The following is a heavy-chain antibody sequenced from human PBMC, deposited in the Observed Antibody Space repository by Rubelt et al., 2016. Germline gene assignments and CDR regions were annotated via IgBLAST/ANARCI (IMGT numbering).Heavy chain of an antibody. V-gene: IGHV4-34*01. Sequence: QVQLQASGPGLVKPSETLSLTCTVSGGSISGYYWNLIRQPPGKGLEWIGEINHSGRPNYNPSPKSRVIISVATSKNQFSLTLNSVTAADTAVYYCVRIFDHWGQGTLVTVSS. CDR2: INHSGRP. J-gene: IGHJ4*02. CDR3: VRIFDH. CDR1: GGSISGYY.